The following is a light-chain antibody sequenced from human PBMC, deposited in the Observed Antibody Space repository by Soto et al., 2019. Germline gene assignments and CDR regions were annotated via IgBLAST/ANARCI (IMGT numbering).Light chain of an antibody. CDR3: QSYDSSRSVI. CDR2: GNS. J-gene: IGLJ2*01. Sequence: QSVLTQPPSVSGAPGLRVTISCTGSSSNIGAGYDVHWYQQFPGTAPKLLIYGNSVRPSGVPDRFSGSKSGTSASLAITGLQAEDEADYYCQSYDSSRSVIFGGGTKLTVL. CDR1: SSNIGAGYD. V-gene: IGLV1-40*01.